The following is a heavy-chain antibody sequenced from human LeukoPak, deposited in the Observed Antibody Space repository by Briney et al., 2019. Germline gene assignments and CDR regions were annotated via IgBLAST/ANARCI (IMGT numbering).Heavy chain of an antibody. J-gene: IGHJ5*02. CDR3: ARDSGTTGEVKFDP. V-gene: IGHV4-4*07. Sequence: PSETLSLTCTVSGGFIRSYWSWIRQPAGKGLEWIGRIYGSGSTDYNPSLKSRVTMSIDTPKNQFSLNLISVTAADTAVYYCARDSGTTGEVKFDPWGQGTLVTVSS. D-gene: IGHD3-10*01. CDR2: IYGSGST. CDR1: GGFIRSY.